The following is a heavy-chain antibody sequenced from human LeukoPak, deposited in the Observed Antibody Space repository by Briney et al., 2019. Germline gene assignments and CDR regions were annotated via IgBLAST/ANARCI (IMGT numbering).Heavy chain of an antibody. D-gene: IGHD3-16*01. V-gene: IGHV4-59*01. CDR1: GVSISNYY. CDR3: ARGLIRGACDI. CDR2: HSYSGGA. Sequence: SETLSLTCTVSGVSISNYYWNYFRQSPGKGLEWIGYHSYSGGANYYPSLASRVTISLDTSKSRCSLSLSSVTAADTAVYYCARGLIRGACDIWGHGTMVTVSS. J-gene: IGHJ3*02.